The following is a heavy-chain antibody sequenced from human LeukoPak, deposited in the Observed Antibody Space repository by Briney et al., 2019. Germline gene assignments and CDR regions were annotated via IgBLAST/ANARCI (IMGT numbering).Heavy chain of an antibody. V-gene: IGHV3-48*01. CDR1: GFAFSKYT. J-gene: IGHJ4*02. CDR3: AASALAL. CDR2: ISDRHVT. D-gene: IGHD6-25*01. Sequence: GGSLGLSCVTSGFAFSKYTMNWVRQAPGKGLEWLSYISDRHVTYYADSVKGRFTISRDNAKNSLFLEMTSLRAADTAVYFCAASALALWGQGTVVTVSS.